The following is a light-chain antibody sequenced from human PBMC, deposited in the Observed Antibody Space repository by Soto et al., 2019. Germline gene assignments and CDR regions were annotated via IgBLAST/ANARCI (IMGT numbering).Light chain of an antibody. CDR3: QQYYGTPWT. Sequence: DIVMTQSPEYLAGSLGERATINCKSSQSVLYTPNAKNYLAWYQQKPGQPPRLLSYWASYREPGVPDRFSGSGSGTDFTLSISSLQAEDVASYYCQQYYGTPWTFGQGTKVDIK. CDR1: QSVLYTPNAKNY. CDR2: WAS. J-gene: IGKJ1*01. V-gene: IGKV4-1*01.